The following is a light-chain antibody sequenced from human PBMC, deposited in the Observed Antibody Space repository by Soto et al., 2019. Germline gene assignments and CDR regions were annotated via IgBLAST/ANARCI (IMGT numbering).Light chain of an antibody. CDR3: QHYNSYPWT. V-gene: IGKV1-5*01. CDR1: QTINNW. CDR2: HAS. Sequence: DIQMTQSPSTLSASIGDRVTITCRASQTINNWLAWYQQKPGKAPNLLIYHASNLETGVPSRFSGSAFGTEFTRTISSLQPDDFATYYCQHYNSYPWTCGQGTKVEIK. J-gene: IGKJ1*01.